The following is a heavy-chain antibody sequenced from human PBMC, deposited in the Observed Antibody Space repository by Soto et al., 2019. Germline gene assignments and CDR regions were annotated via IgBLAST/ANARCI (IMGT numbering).Heavy chain of an antibody. D-gene: IGHD5-12*01. CDR1: GGSFSGYY. CDR2: INHSGST. CDR3: AREIRRDGYTLFHYYGMDV. Sequence: QVQLQQWGAGLLKPSETLSLTCAVYGGSFSGYYWSWIRQPPGKGLEWIGEINHSGSTNYNPSLKSRVTISVDTSKNQFSLKLSSVTAADTAVYYCAREIRRDGYTLFHYYGMDVWGQGTTVTVSS. J-gene: IGHJ6*02. V-gene: IGHV4-34*01.